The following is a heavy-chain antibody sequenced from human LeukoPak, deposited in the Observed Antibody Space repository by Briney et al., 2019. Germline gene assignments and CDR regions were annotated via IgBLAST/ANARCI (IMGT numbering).Heavy chain of an antibody. J-gene: IGHJ4*02. D-gene: IGHD2-15*01. CDR2: ISGSGGST. CDR3: AKVVVARHYDY. CDR1: GFTFSSYA. V-gene: IGHV3-23*01. Sequence: GGSLRLSCAASGFTFSSYAMSWVRQAPGQGLEWVSAISGSGGSTYYADSVKGRFTISRDNPKNPPYLQMNSLRAEDTAVYYCAKVVVARHYDYWGQGTLVTVSS.